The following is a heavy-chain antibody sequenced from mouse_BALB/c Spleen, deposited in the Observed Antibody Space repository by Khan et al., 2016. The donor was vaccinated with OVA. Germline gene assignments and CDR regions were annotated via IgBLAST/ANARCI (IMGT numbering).Heavy chain of an antibody. CDR3: ARVGYNGTMGF. D-gene: IGHD2-14*01. CDR2: INTYTGEP. J-gene: IGHJ4*01. CDR1: GFTFTNYG. Sequence: QIQLVQSGPELKKPGETVQISCKASGFTFTNYGMNWVRQAPGKGLKWMGWINTYTGEPTFTDDFKGRFAFSLETSASTAYLQINSLKNEDTATYVCARVGYNGTMGFWGQGTSVTVSS. V-gene: IGHV9-3-1*01.